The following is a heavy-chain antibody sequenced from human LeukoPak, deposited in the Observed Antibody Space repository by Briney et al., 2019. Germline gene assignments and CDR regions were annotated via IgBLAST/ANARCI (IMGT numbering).Heavy chain of an antibody. CDR1: GGSISSGSYY. D-gene: IGHD3-3*01. CDR3: ASGDYDFWSGYLDY. Sequence: SETLSLTCTVSGGSISSGSYYWSWIRQPAGKGLEWIGRIYTSGSTNYNPSLKSRVTISVDTSKNQFSLKLSSVTAADTAVYYCASGDYDFWSGYLDYWGQGTLVTVSS. V-gene: IGHV4-61*02. CDR2: IYTSGST. J-gene: IGHJ4*02.